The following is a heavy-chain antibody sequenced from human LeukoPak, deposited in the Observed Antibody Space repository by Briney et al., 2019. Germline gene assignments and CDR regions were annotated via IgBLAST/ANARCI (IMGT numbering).Heavy chain of an antibody. D-gene: IGHD3-9*01. V-gene: IGHV3-48*03. CDR2: ISGSGTTI. CDR3: MRVTAYDMRYFDY. Sequence: PGGSLRLSCAASGFTFSTYGMYWVRRAPGKGLEWLSYISGSGTTIYFADSVKGRFTVSRDNAKNSLYLQMSSLRAEDTAVFYFMRVTAYDMRYFDYWGQGTLVTVSS. J-gene: IGHJ4*02. CDR1: GFTFSTYG.